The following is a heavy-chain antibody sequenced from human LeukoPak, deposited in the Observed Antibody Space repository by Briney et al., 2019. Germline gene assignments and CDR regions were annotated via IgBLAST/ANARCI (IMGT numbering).Heavy chain of an antibody. D-gene: IGHD3-22*01. V-gene: IGHV5-51*01. CDR3: ARLPYYYDSSGRYYFDY. CDR1: GYSFTSYW. J-gene: IGHJ4*02. Sequence: PGESLKISCQGSGYSFTSYWIGWVRQMPGKGLEWMGIIYPGDSDTRYSPSFQGQVTISADKSISTAYLQWSSLKASDTAMYYCARLPYYYDSSGRYYFDYWGQGTLVTVSS. CDR2: IYPGDSDT.